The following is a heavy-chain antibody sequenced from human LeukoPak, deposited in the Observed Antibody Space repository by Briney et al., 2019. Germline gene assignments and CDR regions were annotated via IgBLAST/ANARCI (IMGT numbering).Heavy chain of an antibody. D-gene: IGHD6-19*01. J-gene: IGHJ4*02. Sequence: GGSLRLSCAASGFTFSDYYMSWIRQAPGKGLAWVSTINWNGGSTGYADSVKGRFTISRDNAKNSLYLQMNSLRAEDTALYYCARGARGSGWYFDPWGQGTLVTVSA. CDR2: INWNGGST. V-gene: IGHV3-20*04. CDR3: ARGARGSGWYFDP. CDR1: GFTFSDYY.